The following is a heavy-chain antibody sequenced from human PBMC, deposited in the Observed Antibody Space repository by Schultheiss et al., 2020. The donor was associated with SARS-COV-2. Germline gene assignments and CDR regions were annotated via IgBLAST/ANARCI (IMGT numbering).Heavy chain of an antibody. Sequence: SETLSLTCTVSGGSISSGGYYWSWIRQHPGKGLEWIGYIYYSGSTYYNPSLKSRVTISVDTSKNQFSLKLSSVTAADTAVYYCARGRVSRAFDPWGQGTLVTVSS. CDR2: IYYSGST. CDR3: ARGRVSRAFDP. J-gene: IGHJ5*02. D-gene: IGHD6-13*01. V-gene: IGHV4-31*03. CDR1: GGSISSGGYY.